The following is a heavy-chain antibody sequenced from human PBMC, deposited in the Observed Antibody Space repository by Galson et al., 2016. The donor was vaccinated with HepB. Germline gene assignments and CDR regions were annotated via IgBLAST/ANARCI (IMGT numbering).Heavy chain of an antibody. D-gene: IGHD5-24*01. Sequence: SLRLSCAASGFTFSHYGMSWVRQAPGKGLEWVSGISGSSGSTYYADSVKGRFTISRDSSKNTMYLEMNSLTAAGTAVYYCAKRGQAMATMRWPFYLDFWGQGTLVSVSS. V-gene: IGHV3-23*01. CDR1: GFTFSHYG. CDR3: AKRGQAMATMRWPFYLDF. J-gene: IGHJ4*02. CDR2: ISGSSGST.